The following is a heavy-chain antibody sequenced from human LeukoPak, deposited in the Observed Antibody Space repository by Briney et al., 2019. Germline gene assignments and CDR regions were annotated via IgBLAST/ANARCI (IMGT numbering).Heavy chain of an antibody. CDR2: IYSDGRT. V-gene: IGHV3-53*01. D-gene: IGHD1-26*01. J-gene: IGHJ4*02. CDR1: GFTVSSNY. CDR3: VRDGVGAPPFDY. Sequence: GGSLRLSCAASGFTVSSNYMSWVRQAPGKGLEWVSVIYSDGRTYYADSVKGRFTISRDNSKNTLYLETNSLRAEDTAVYYCVRDGVGAPPFDYWGQGVLVTVSS.